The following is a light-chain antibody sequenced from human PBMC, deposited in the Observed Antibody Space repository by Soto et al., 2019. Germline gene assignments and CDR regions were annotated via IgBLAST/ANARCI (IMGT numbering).Light chain of an antibody. CDR3: QQYGSSQFT. J-gene: IGKJ3*01. Sequence: EIVLTQSPGTLSLSPGERATLSCRASQSVSSTYLAWYQHKPGQPPRLLIYDASRRATGIPDRFSGSGSGTDFTLTISRLEPEDFAVYYCQQYGSSQFTFGPGTKVDIK. CDR1: QSVSSTY. CDR2: DAS. V-gene: IGKV3-20*01.